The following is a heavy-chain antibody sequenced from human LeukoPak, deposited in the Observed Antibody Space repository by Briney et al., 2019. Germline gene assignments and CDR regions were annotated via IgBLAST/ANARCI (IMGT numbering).Heavy chain of an antibody. CDR2: ISSSSSAV. CDR1: GFSFSSST. Sequence: GGSLRPSCAASGFSFSSSTMNWVRQAPGKGLEWVSYISSSSSAVYYADSVKGRFIISRDNAKNSLYLQMHSLRDEDTAVYYCARDSTIRGQGTLVTVSS. CDR3: ARDSTI. V-gene: IGHV3-48*02. D-gene: IGHD4/OR15-4a*01. J-gene: IGHJ4*02.